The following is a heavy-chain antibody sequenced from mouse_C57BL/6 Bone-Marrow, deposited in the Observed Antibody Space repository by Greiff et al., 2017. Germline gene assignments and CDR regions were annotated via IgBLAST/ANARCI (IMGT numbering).Heavy chain of an antibody. CDR2: ISDGGSYT. J-gene: IGHJ4*01. Sequence: EVMLVESGGGLVKPGGSLKLSCAASGFTFSSYAMSWVSQTPEKRLEWVATISDGGSYTYYPDNVKGRFTISRDNAKNNLYLQMSHLKSEDTAMYYCSIVGSSVYYYARDYWGQGTSVTVSS. CDR3: SIVGSSVYYYARDY. D-gene: IGHD1-1*01. CDR1: GFTFSSYA. V-gene: IGHV5-4*03.